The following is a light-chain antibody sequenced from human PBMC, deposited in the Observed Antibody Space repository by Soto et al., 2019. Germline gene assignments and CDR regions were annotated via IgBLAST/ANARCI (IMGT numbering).Light chain of an antibody. CDR1: QRLLHSNGNTF. Sequence: EIVMTQSPPSLTVTPGEPASISCRSSQRLLHSNGNTFMDWYVQKPGQSPQLLFYLGSNRASGVPDRVSGSEAGTDFTLKISRVEAEDVGVYYCMQALQPPYTFGQGTKLEIK. CDR2: LGS. CDR3: MQALQPPYT. V-gene: IGKV2-28*01. J-gene: IGKJ2*01.